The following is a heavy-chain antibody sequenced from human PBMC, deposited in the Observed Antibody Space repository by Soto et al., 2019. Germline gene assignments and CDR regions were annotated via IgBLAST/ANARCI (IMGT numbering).Heavy chain of an antibody. CDR3: ARAKIVATIQGAFDI. CDR1: GGSISSSNW. Sequence: SLTCAVSGGSISSSNWWSWVRQPPGKGLEWIGEIYHSGSTNYNPSLKSRVTISVDKSKNQFSLKLSSVTAADTAVYYCARAKIVATIQGAFDIWGQGTMVTVSS. D-gene: IGHD5-12*01. V-gene: IGHV4-4*02. CDR2: IYHSGST. J-gene: IGHJ3*02.